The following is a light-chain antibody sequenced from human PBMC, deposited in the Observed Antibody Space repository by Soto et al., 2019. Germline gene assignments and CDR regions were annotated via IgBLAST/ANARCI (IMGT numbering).Light chain of an antibody. CDR1: QGVSSY. CDR3: QHRSSWPVT. Sequence: EIVLTQSPATLSLSPGERATLSCRASQGVSSYLAWYQQKPGQAPRLLIYDSFNRAPGIPARFSGSGSGTDFTLTISSLEPEDFAVYYCQHRSSWPVTFGQGTRLEIK. CDR2: DSF. J-gene: IGKJ5*01. V-gene: IGKV3-11*01.